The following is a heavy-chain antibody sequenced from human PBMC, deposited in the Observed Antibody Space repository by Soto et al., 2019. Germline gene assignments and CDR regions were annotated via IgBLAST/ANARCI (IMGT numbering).Heavy chain of an antibody. CDR1: GGTFSSYA. CDR3: ARGALEMATINYFDY. J-gene: IGHJ4*02. Sequence: SVKVSCKASGGTFSSYAISWVRQAPGQGLEWMGGIIPIFGTANYAQKFQGRVTITADESTSTAYMELSSLRSEDTAVYYCARGALEMATINYFDYWGQGTLVTVSS. CDR2: IIPIFGTA. D-gene: IGHD5-12*01. V-gene: IGHV1-69*13.